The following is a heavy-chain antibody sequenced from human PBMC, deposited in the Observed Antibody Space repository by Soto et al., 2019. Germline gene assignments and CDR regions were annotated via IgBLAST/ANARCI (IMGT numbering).Heavy chain of an antibody. CDR1: GFTFSGYS. Sequence: EVQLVESGGGLVQSGGSLRLSCAASGFTFSGYSMSWVRQAPGKGLEWVANIKQDGSEKYYVASVKGRFTISRDNAKNSVYLQMNSLRADDTAVYYCARQRGCDYWGQGTLVTVSS. V-gene: IGHV3-7*01. CDR2: IKQDGSEK. J-gene: IGHJ4*02. CDR3: ARQRGCDY. D-gene: IGHD1-1*01.